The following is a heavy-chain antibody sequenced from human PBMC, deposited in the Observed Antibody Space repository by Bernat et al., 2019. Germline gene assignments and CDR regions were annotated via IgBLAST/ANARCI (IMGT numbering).Heavy chain of an antibody. CDR2: IYYSGST. CDR3: ARHGAGGMVRGVIQH. D-gene: IGHD3-10*01. Sequence: QVQLQESGPGLVKPSETLSLTCTVSGGSISSYYWSWIRQPPGKGLEWIGYIYYSGSTNYNPSLKSRVTISVDTAKNQFSLKLSSVPAADTAVYYCARHGAGGMVRGVIQHWGQGTLVTVSS. V-gene: IGHV4-59*08. J-gene: IGHJ1*01. CDR1: GGSISSYY.